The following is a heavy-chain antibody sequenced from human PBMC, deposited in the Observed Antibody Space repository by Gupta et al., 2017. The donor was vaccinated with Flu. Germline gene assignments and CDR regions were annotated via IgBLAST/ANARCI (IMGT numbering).Heavy chain of an antibody. Sequence: EVQLVASGGGLVQPGGCLRRSCAASGCTFRSYEMNWVRQAPGKGLEWVSYISSSGSTIYYADSVKGRFTISRDNAKNSLYLQMNSLRAEDTAVYYCARGPPVWSGYYYYFDYWGQGTLVTVSS. V-gene: IGHV3-48*03. CDR1: GCTFRSYE. CDR3: ARGPPVWSGYYYYFDY. J-gene: IGHJ4*02. CDR2: ISSSGSTI. D-gene: IGHD3-3*01.